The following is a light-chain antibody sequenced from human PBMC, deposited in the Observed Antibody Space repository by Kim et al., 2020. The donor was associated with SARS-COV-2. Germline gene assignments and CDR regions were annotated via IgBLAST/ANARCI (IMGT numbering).Light chain of an antibody. J-gene: IGLJ2*01. CDR3: NSRESGVNHVV. V-gene: IGLV3-19*01. CDR2: DKN. Sequence: ALVQTVRRTCQGDSLRSYYATWYQQQPGQAPVLFIYDKNNRPSGIPARFSGSYSGNTASLTITGAQAGDEAVYYCNSRESGVNHVVFGGGTQLTVL. CDR1: SLRSYY.